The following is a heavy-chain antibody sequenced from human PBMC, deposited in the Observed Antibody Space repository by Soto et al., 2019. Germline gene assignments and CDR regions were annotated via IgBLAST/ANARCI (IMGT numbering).Heavy chain of an antibody. V-gene: IGHV1-69*12. D-gene: IGHD3-3*01. CDR1: GGTFSSYA. J-gene: IGHJ3*02. CDR2: IIPIFGTA. Sequence: QVQLVQSGAEVKKPGSSVKVSCKASGGTFSSYAISWVRQAPGQGLEWMGGIIPIFGTANYAQKFQGRVTITADEYTSTAYMERSSLRSEDTAVYYCAREPYDFWRVGAFDIWGQGTMVTVSS. CDR3: AREPYDFWRVGAFDI.